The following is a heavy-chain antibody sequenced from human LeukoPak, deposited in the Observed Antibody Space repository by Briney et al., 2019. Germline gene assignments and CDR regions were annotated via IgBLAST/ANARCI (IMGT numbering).Heavy chain of an antibody. Sequence: SETLSLTCTVSGGSISSGGSSWSWIRQPPGKGLEWIGYIYHSGSTYYNPSLKSRVTISVDRSKNQFSLKLSSVTAADTAVYYCARGGYSNYVYYYYGMDVWGQGTTVTVSS. CDR3: ARGGYSNYVYYYYGMDV. V-gene: IGHV4-30-2*01. CDR1: GGSISSGGSS. D-gene: IGHD4-11*01. CDR2: IYHSGST. J-gene: IGHJ6*02.